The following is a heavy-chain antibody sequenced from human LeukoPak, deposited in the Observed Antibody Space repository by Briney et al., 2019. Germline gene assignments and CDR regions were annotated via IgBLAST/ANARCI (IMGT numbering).Heavy chain of an antibody. Sequence: GGSLRLSCAASGFTFSSYTMNWVRQAPGKGLEWVSSISSDSNYIYYADSVKGRFTISRDNAWNSLYLQMNSLRAEDTAVYYCARKENILTGYYDHWGQGTLVTVAS. CDR2: ISSDSNYI. J-gene: IGHJ5*02. CDR1: GFTFSSYT. D-gene: IGHD3-9*01. CDR3: ARKENILTGYYDH. V-gene: IGHV3-21*01.